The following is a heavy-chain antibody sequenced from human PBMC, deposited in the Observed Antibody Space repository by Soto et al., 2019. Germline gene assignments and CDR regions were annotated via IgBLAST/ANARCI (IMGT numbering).Heavy chain of an antibody. D-gene: IGHD3-10*01. CDR3: ARSMAGLRYFDY. CDR1: GGSISSGGYY. V-gene: IGHV4-31*03. Sequence: PSETLSLTCTVSGGSISSGGYYWSWIRQHPGKGLEWIGYIYYSGSTYYNPSLKSRVTISVDTSKNQFSLKLSSVTAADTAVYYCARSMAGLRYFDYWGQGTLVTVSS. J-gene: IGHJ4*02. CDR2: IYYSGST.